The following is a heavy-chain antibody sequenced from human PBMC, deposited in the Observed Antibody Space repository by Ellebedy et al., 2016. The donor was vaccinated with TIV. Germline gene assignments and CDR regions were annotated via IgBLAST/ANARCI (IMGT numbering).Heavy chain of an antibody. Sequence: SETLSLTXAVYGGSFSGYYWSWIRQPPGKGLEWIGEINHSGSTNYNPSLKSRVTISVDTSKNQFSLRLSSVTAADTAVYYCARAERNFGSGSYSYWGQGTLVTVSS. CDR1: GGSFSGYY. D-gene: IGHD3-10*01. CDR2: INHSGST. CDR3: ARAERNFGSGSYSY. J-gene: IGHJ4*02. V-gene: IGHV4-34*01.